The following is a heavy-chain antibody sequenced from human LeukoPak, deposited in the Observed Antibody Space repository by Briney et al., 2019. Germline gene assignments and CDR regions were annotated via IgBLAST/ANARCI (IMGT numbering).Heavy chain of an antibody. D-gene: IGHD5-24*01. CDR1: GFTFSRYW. Sequence: PGGSLRLSCAVSGFTFSRYWMNWVRQAPGKGLEWVANIKEDGSEKYYVDSVKGRFTLSRDNTKNSLYLQMNSLRAEDTAVYYCARDPNGYKYFDYWGQGTLVTVSS. CDR3: ARDPNGYKYFDY. CDR2: IKEDGSEK. J-gene: IGHJ4*02. V-gene: IGHV3-7*01.